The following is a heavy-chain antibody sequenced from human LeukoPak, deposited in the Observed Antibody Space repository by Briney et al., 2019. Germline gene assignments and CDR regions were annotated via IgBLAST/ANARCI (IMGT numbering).Heavy chain of an antibody. CDR1: GYTFTGYY. CDR3: ARGVRGSTSRDAYYYYYYMDV. Sequence: ASVKVSCKASGYTFTGYYMHWVRQAPGQGLEWMGWINPNSGGTNYAQKFQGRVTMTRNTSISTAYMELSSLRSEDTAVYYCARGVRGSTSRDAYYYYYYMDVWGKGTTVTVSS. V-gene: IGHV1-2*02. D-gene: IGHD2-2*01. J-gene: IGHJ6*03. CDR2: INPNSGGT.